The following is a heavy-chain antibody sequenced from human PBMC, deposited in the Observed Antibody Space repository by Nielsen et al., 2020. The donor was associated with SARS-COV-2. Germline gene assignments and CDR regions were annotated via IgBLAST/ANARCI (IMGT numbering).Heavy chain of an antibody. CDR3: ARVPHSYFYAMGV. CDR1: GFTFSSYA. CDR2: ISRGSSYT. D-gene: IGHD1-26*01. Sequence: GESLKISCAASGFTFSSYAMHWVRQAPGKGLEWVSSISRGSSYTYYADSVKGRFTISRDNAKNSLYLQMDRLRADETAVYYCARVPHSYFYAMGVWGRGTTVTVSS. V-gene: IGHV3-21*01. J-gene: IGHJ6*01.